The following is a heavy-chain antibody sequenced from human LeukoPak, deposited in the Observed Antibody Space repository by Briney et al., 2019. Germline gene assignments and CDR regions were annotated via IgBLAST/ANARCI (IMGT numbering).Heavy chain of an antibody. J-gene: IGHJ4*02. V-gene: IGHV3-7*01. CDR1: GFTFSSYW. Sequence: GGSLRLSCAASGFTFSSYWMSWVRQAPGKGLEWVANIKQDGSEKYYVDSVKGRFTISRDNAKNSLYLQMNSLRAEDTAVYYCARDGGDGYSSSSMDYWGQGTLVTVSS. CDR3: ARDGGDGYSSSSMDY. CDR2: IKQDGSEK. D-gene: IGHD6-6*01.